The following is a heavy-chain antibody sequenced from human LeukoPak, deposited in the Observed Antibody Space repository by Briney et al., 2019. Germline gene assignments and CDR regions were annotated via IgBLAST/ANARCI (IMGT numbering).Heavy chain of an antibody. D-gene: IGHD4-23*01. CDR1: GGSISSGDYY. V-gene: IGHV4-30-4*01. Sequence: SQTLSLTCTLSGGSISSGDYYWSWIRQPPGKGLEWIGYIYYSGSTYYNPSLKSRVTISVDTSKNQLSLKLSSVTAADTAVYYCAREGYGGNSSNWGQGTLVTVSS. CDR2: IYYSGST. CDR3: AREGYGGNSSN. J-gene: IGHJ4*02.